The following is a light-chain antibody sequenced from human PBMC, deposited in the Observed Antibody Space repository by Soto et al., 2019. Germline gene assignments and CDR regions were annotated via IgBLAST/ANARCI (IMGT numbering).Light chain of an antibody. Sequence: IVMTQSPATLSMSPGDRATRSSRASQSLNRDLAWYQQKPGQSPRLLIFGASIRATGIPARFSGSGSGTEFTLTIGSLQSEDCALYYCQQYNNWPGTFGQGTKVDIK. CDR1: QSLNRD. CDR3: QQYNNWPGT. V-gene: IGKV3-15*01. J-gene: IGKJ1*01. CDR2: GAS.